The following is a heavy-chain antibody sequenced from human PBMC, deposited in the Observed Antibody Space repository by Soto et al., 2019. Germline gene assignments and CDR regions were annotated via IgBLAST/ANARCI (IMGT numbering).Heavy chain of an antibody. CDR3: AKDQGTDYNWNHFDY. CDR2: ISYDGSNK. Sequence: AGGSLRLSCAASGFTFSSYGMHWVRQAPGKGLEWVAVISYDGSNKYYADSVKGRFTISRDNSKNTLYLQMNSLRAEDTAVYYCAKDQGTDYNWNHFDYWGQGTLVTVSS. D-gene: IGHD1-20*01. J-gene: IGHJ4*02. CDR1: GFTFSSYG. V-gene: IGHV3-30*18.